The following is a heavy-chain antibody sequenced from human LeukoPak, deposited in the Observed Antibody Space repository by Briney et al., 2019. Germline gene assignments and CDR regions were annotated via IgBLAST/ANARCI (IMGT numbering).Heavy chain of an antibody. Sequence: GGSLRLSCTVSGFTVSSNSMSWVRQAPGKGLEWVSGINWNGGSTGYADSVKGRFTISRDNAKNSLYLQMNSLRAEDTALYYCARGTAAAYSPLNYWGQGTLVTVSS. CDR1: GFTVSSNS. CDR2: INWNGGST. J-gene: IGHJ4*02. CDR3: ARGTAAAYSPLNY. V-gene: IGHV3-20*04. D-gene: IGHD6-13*01.